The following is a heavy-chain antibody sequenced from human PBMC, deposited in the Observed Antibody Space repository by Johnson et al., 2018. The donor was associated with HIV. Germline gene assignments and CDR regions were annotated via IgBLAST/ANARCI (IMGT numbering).Heavy chain of an antibody. CDR2: ISHDKNNK. CDR1: GFMFSNYA. V-gene: IGHV3-30*04. J-gene: IGHJ3*02. Sequence: QVQLVESGGGVVQPGRSLRLSCAASGFMFSNYAMHWVRQAPGKGLEWVAIISHDKNNKFYADSVKGRFTISRHNAENKVSLQMNSLRDEDTAVYNCGRGGLGTGGYDAFDIWGQGTMVTVSS. CDR3: GRGGLGTGGYDAFDI. D-gene: IGHD7-27*01.